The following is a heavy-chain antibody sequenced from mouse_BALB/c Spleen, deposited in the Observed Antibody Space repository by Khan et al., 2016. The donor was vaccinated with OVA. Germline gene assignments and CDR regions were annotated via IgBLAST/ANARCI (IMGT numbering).Heavy chain of an antibody. Sequence: EVELVEFGGDLVKPGGSLKLSCAASGFTLSSYSMSWVRQTPDKRLEWVATISSDGDYTYFPDSVKGRFTISRDNAKNTLNLQMSSLKSEDTALYYCASHLTGSFAYWGQGTLVTVSA. V-gene: IGHV5-6*01. CDR3: ASHLTGSFAY. CDR2: ISSDGDYT. CDR1: GFTLSSYS. J-gene: IGHJ3*01. D-gene: IGHD4-1*01.